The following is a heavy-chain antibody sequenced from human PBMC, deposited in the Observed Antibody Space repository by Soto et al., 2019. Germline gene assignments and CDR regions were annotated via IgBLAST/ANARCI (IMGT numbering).Heavy chain of an antibody. J-gene: IGHJ6*02. CDR2: INHSGST. D-gene: IGHD5-18*01. V-gene: IGHV4-34*01. CDR1: GGSFSGYY. Sequence: PSETLSLTCAVYGGSFSGYYWSWIRQPPGKGLEWIGEINHSGSTNYDPSLKSRATISVDTSKNQFSLKLSSVTAADTAVYYCARGGYSYGYYYYYGMDVWGQGTTVTVSS. CDR3: ARGGYSYGYYYYYGMDV.